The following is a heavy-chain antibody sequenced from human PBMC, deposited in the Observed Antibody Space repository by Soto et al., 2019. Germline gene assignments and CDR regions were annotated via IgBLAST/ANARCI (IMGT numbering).Heavy chain of an antibody. D-gene: IGHD1-7*01. CDR1: GYTFTSYY. Sequence: ASVKVSCKASGYTFTSYYMHWVRQAPGQGLEWMGIINPSGGSTSYAQKFQGRVTMTRDTSTSTVYMELSSLRSEDTAVYYCARSRWNWNYSYYYYGMDVWGQGTTVTVSS. V-gene: IGHV1-46*01. CDR3: ARSRWNWNYSYYYYGMDV. CDR2: INPSGGST. J-gene: IGHJ6*02.